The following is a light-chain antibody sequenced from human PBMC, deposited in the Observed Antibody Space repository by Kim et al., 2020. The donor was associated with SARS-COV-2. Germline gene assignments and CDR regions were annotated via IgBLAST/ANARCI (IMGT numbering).Light chain of an antibody. V-gene: IGLV2-14*03. J-gene: IGLJ2*01. Sequence: GQSVTVSCTVASGDFVAYNSVSGYQQHPGKAPKLMIYDVSYRPSGVTNRRSGSKSGNTASLTISGLQAEDEADYYCSSYTSSSTLVFGGGTQLTVL. CDR3: SSYTSSSTLV. CDR1: SGDFVAYNS. CDR2: DVS.